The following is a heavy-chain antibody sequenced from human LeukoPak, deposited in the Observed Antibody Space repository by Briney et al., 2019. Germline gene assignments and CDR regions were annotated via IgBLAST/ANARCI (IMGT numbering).Heavy chain of an antibody. Sequence: GGPLRLSCVVSGFTFSSYEMNWVRQAPGKRLEWVSYMSNNGRTIYYADSVKGRFTISRDNAKNSLYLQMNSLRAEDTAVYYCARVTKYYIDYWGQGTQVTVPS. CDR2: MSNNGRTI. CDR1: GFTFSSYE. V-gene: IGHV3-48*03. CDR3: ARVTKYYIDY. J-gene: IGHJ4*02.